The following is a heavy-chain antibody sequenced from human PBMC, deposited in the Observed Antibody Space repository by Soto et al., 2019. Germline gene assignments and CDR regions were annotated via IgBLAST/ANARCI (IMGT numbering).Heavy chain of an antibody. CDR2: INAGNGNT. CDR3: ARYFDPYDILTGSYFDY. V-gene: IGHV1-3*01. Sequence: QVQLVQSGAEVKKPGASVKVSCKASGYTFTSYAMHWVRQAPGQRLEWMGWINAGNGNTKYSQKFQGRVTITRDTSASTAYMELSSLRSEDTAVYYCARYFDPYDILTGSYFDYWGQGTLVTVSS. CDR1: GYTFTSYA. D-gene: IGHD3-9*01. J-gene: IGHJ4*02.